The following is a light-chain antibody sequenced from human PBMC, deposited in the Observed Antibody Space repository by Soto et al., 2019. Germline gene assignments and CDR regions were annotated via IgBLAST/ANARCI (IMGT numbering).Light chain of an antibody. V-gene: IGKV1-39*01. CDR2: AAS. Sequence: DIQMTQSPSSLSASVGDRVTITCRASQNIIFYLNWYQQKPGKAPKLLIYAASNLQSGVPSRFSGSGSGTDFTLTINRLEPEDFALYYCQQYGSSPPTFGQGTKVEIK. CDR3: QQYGSSPPT. J-gene: IGKJ1*01. CDR1: QNIIFY.